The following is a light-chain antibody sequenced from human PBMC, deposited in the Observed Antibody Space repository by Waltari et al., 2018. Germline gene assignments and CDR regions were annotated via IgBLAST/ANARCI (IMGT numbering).Light chain of an antibody. CDR2: KAS. CDR3: QQYNGYWT. J-gene: IGKJ1*01. CDR1: QSISSW. V-gene: IGKV1-5*03. Sequence: DIQMTQSPSTLSASVGDRVTITCRASQSISSWLAWYQQKPGTVPKLLIYKASTLESGVPSRFSGSGSGTEFTLTINSLQPDDFATYYCQQYNGYWTFGQGTKVEIK.